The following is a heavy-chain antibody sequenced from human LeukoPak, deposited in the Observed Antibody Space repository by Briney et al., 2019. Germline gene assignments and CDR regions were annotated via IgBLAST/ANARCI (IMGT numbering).Heavy chain of an antibody. CDR3: ARAPSSGWYYDS. Sequence: ASVKVSCKASGDTFSSYAISWVRQAPGQGLEWMGGIIPIFGTANYAQKFQGRVTITADESTSTAYMELSSLRSEDTAVYYCARAPSSGWYYDSWGQGTLVTVSS. CDR1: GDTFSSYA. CDR2: IIPIFGTA. J-gene: IGHJ4*02. V-gene: IGHV1-69*13. D-gene: IGHD6-19*01.